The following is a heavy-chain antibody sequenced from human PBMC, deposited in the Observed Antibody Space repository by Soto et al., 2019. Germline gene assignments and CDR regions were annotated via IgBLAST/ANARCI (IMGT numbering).Heavy chain of an antibody. CDR1: VDSISSGNKY. V-gene: IGHV4-30-4*01. Sequence: SETLSLTCTFSVDSISSGNKYCSWIRQPPWKGLEWIGYIFSSGTTYYNPSLKSRLTMSLDASQNQFSLKLNSLTDADTAVYFCARVPSPFDPSYAMDVWGQGTTFTLSS. CDR3: ARVPSPFDPSYAMDV. CDR2: IFSSGTT. J-gene: IGHJ6*02. D-gene: IGHD3-16*01.